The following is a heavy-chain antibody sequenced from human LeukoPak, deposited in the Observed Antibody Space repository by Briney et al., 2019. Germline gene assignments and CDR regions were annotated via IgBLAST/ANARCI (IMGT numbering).Heavy chain of an antibody. CDR2: MNSNSGNT. CDR3: ARGLSVARWGATRSLAY. Sequence: SVKVSCTASGYTFTSYDINWVRHATGKGLEWMGWMNSNSGNTGYAQKFQGRVTMTRNTSISTAYMELSSLRSEDTAVYYCARGLSVARWGATRSLAYWGQGTLVTVSS. CDR1: GYTFTSYD. D-gene: IGHD1-26*01. V-gene: IGHV1-8*01. J-gene: IGHJ4*02.